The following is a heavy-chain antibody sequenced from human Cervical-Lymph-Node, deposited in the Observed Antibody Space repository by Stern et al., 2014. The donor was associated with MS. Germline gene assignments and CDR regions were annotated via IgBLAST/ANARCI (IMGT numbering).Heavy chain of an antibody. CDR3: ARDEYDSSGYFYY. Sequence: VQLVESGGGVVQPGRSLRLSCAASGFFFNTYGMHWVRQAPGQGLERVAMIWHDGSNKIYADSVKGRFTISRDNSKNTLFLQMTSLRADDTAVYYCARDEYDSSGYFYYWGQGTLVTVSS. J-gene: IGHJ4*02. CDR1: GFFFNTYG. CDR2: IWHDGSNK. D-gene: IGHD3-22*01. V-gene: IGHV3-33*01.